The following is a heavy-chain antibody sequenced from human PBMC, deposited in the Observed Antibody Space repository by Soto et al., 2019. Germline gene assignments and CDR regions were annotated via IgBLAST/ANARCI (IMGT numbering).Heavy chain of an antibody. J-gene: IGHJ4*02. Sequence: PSETLSLTCTVSGGSISSGGYYWSWIRQHPGKGLEWIGYIYYSGSTYYNPSLKSRVTISVDTSKNQFSLKLSSVTAADTAVYYCARFGGTRCDYSSSCPPTYFRYWGQGTLVTVSS. V-gene: IGHV4-31*03. CDR1: GGSISSGGYY. D-gene: IGHD6-13*01. CDR2: IYYSGST. CDR3: ARFGGTRCDYSSSCPPTYFRY.